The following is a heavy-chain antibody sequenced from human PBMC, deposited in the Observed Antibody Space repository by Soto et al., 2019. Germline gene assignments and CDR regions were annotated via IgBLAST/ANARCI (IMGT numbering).Heavy chain of an antibody. J-gene: IGHJ5*02. CDR1: GGSISSGVYY. Sequence: SETLSLTCTVSGGSISSGVYYWSWIRQHPGKGLEWIGYIYYSGSTYYNPSLKSRVTISVDTSKNQFSLELSSVTAADTAVYYWPRVGVPAAISQMGSWFDPWGQGTLVTLSS. D-gene: IGHD2-2*02. CDR3: PRVGVPAAISQMGSWFDP. V-gene: IGHV4-31*03. CDR2: IYYSGST.